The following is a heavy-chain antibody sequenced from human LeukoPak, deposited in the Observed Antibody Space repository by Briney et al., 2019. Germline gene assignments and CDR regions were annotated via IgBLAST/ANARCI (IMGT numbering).Heavy chain of an antibody. CDR1: GGSLSSSSYY. Sequence: PSETLSLTCTVSGGSLSSSSYYWGWLRQPPGKGLEWIGSIYYSGSTYYNPSLKSRVTISVGTSKNQFSLKLSSVTAADTAVYYCARKRDGYNYFDYWGQGTLVTVSS. J-gene: IGHJ4*02. V-gene: IGHV4-39*01. D-gene: IGHD5-24*01. CDR2: IYYSGST. CDR3: ARKRDGYNYFDY.